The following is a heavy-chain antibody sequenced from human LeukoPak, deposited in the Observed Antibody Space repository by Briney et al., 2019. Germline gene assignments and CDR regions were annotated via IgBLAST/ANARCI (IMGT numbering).Heavy chain of an antibody. CDR2: IYSGGST. CDR1: GFTVSSNY. Sequence: GGSLRLSCAASGFTVSSNYMSWVRQAPGKGLEWVSVIYSGGSTYYADSVKGRFTISRDNSKNTLYLQMNSLRAEDTAVYYCARGRIQLCLFDYWGQGTLVTVSS. V-gene: IGHV3-66*01. J-gene: IGHJ4*02. CDR3: ARGRIQLCLFDY. D-gene: IGHD5-18*01.